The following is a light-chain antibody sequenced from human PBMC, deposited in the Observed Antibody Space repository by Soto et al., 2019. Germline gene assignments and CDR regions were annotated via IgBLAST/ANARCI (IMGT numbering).Light chain of an antibody. CDR1: QSVSSSY. Sequence: EIVLTQSPGTLSLSPGERATLSCRASQSVSSSYLAWYQQKPGQAPRLLIYGASGRATAIPDRFSGSGSGTDFTLTISRVEPEDFAVYYCQQYGTSPMYTFGQGTKLEIK. CDR3: QQYGTSPMYT. V-gene: IGKV3-20*01. CDR2: GAS. J-gene: IGKJ2*01.